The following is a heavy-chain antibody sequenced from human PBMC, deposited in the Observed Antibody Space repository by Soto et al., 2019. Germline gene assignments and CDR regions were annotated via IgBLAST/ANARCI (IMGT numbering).Heavy chain of an antibody. CDR1: GFTFDDYG. J-gene: IGHJ5*02. Sequence: GGSLRLSCAASGFTFDDYGMNWVRQAPGKGLEWVSGINWNGGSTGYADSVKGRFTISRDNAKNSLYLQMNSLKTEDTAVYYCTAEDGWFDPWGQGTLVTVSS. V-gene: IGHV3-20*04. CDR3: TAEDGWFDP. CDR2: INWNGGST.